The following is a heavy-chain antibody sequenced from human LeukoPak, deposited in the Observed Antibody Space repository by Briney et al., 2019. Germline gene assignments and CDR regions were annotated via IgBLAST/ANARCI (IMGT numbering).Heavy chain of an antibody. D-gene: IGHD3-22*01. CDR3: ARGADSSGYTDYYYYGMDV. V-gene: IGHV4-34*01. Sequence: PSETLSLTCAVYGGSFSGYYWSWIRQPPGKGLEWIGEINHSGSTNYNPSLKSRVTISVDTSKNQFSLKLSSVTAADTAVYYCARGADSSGYTDYYYYGMDVWGQGTTVTVSS. CDR2: INHSGST. CDR1: GGSFSGYY. J-gene: IGHJ6*02.